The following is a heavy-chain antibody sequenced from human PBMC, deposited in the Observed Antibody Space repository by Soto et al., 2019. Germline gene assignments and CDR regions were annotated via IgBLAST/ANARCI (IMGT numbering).Heavy chain of an antibody. D-gene: IGHD6-13*01. CDR1: GFTFSSYE. CDR2: ISSSGSTI. J-gene: IGHJ6*02. CDR3: ARDYGSAAGNHYYYGMDV. Sequence: HPGGSLRLSCAASGFTFSSYEMNWVRQAPGKGLEWVSYISSSGSTIYYADSVKGRFTISRDNAKNSLYLQMNSLRAEDTAVYYCARDYGSAAGNHYYYGMDVWGQGTTVTVSS. V-gene: IGHV3-48*03.